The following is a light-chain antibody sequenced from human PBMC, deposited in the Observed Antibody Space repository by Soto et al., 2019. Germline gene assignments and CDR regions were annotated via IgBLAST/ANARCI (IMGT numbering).Light chain of an antibody. CDR3: QQYGSSPTWT. CDR1: QSVSSSY. CDR2: GAS. J-gene: IGKJ1*01. V-gene: IGKV3-20*01. Sequence: EIVLTQSPGTLSLSRGERATLSCRASQSVSSSYLAWYQQKPGQAPRLLIYGASSRATGIPDRFSGSGSGADFTLTISRLEPEDSAVYYCQQYGSSPTWTFGQGTKVDI.